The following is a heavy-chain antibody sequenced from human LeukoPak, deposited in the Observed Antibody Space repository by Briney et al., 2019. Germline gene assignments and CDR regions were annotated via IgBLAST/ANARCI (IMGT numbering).Heavy chain of an antibody. J-gene: IGHJ6*03. V-gene: IGHV3-20*04. D-gene: IGHD2-15*01. CDR1: GFTFDDHG. CDR2: INWNGGST. Sequence: GGSLRLSCAASGFTFDDHGMSWVRQAPGKGLEWVSGINWNGGSTGYADSVKGRFTISRDNAKNSLYLQMNSLRAEDTALYYCARVARIRGPDYYYYYMDVWGKGTTVTVSS. CDR3: ARVARIRGPDYYYYYMDV.